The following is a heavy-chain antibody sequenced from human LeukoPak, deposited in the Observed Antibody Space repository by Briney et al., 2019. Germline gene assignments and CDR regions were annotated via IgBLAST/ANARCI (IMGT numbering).Heavy chain of an antibody. D-gene: IGHD6-19*01. J-gene: IGHJ4*02. CDR1: GFSLSNYE. V-gene: IGHV3-7*01. CDR3: ARSSGWYPFPDY. Sequence: PGGSLRLSCAASGFSLSNYEMNWVRQAPGKGLEWVASLNQDAGEKHYVDSVKGRFTISRDNAENSLYLRMNSLRAEDTAVYYCARSSGWYPFPDYWGQGTLVTVSS. CDR2: LNQDAGEK.